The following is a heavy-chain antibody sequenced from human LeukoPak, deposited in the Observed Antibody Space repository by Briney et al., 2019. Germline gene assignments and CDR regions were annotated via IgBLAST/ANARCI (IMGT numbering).Heavy chain of an antibody. V-gene: IGHV1-8*01. J-gene: IGHJ4*02. CDR2: MNPNSGNT. D-gene: IGHD5-12*01. Sequence: ASVKVSCKASGYTFTSYDINWVRQATGQGLEWMGWMNPNSGNTGYAQKFQGRVTMTRDTSISTAYMELSRLRSDDTAVYYCARELPLRGYSGYPDYWGQGTLVTVSS. CDR3: ARELPLRGYSGYPDY. CDR1: GYTFTSYD.